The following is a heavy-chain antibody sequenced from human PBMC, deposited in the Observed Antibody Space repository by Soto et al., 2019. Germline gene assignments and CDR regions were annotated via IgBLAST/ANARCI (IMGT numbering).Heavy chain of an antibody. CDR2: IYYSGST. CDR3: ASYYGGVISPFLGAEVDY. V-gene: IGHV4-39*01. CDR1: GGSISSSSYY. Sequence: QLQLQESGPGLVKPSETLSLTCTVSGGSISSSSYYWGWIRQPPGKGLEWIGSIYYSGSTYYNPSLKSRVTISVDTSKNQFSLKLSSVTAADTAVYYCASYYGGVISPFLGAEVDYWGQGTLVTVSS. J-gene: IGHJ4*02. D-gene: IGHD3-16*02.